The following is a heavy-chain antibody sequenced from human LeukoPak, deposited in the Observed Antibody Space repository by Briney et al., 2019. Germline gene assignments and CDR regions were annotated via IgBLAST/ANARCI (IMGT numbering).Heavy chain of an antibody. J-gene: IGHJ5*02. CDR2: INIGGTNT. CDR3: ATDGAGFDT. V-gene: IGHV3-48*04. Sequence: GGSLRLSCAASGFTFSSYAMSWVRQAPGKGLEWLSYINIGGTNTHYADSVKGRFTISRDNAKKSLYLEMNNLRAEDTAVYYCATDGAGFDTWGQGVLVTVSS. CDR1: GFTFSSYA.